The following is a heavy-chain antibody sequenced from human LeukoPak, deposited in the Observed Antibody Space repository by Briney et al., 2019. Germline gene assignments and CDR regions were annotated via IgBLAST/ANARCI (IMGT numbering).Heavy chain of an antibody. Sequence: GGSLRLSCAASGFTFSSYAMHWVRQAPGKGLEWVAVISYDGSNKYYADSVKGRFTISRDNSKNTLYLQMSSLRAEDTAVYYCALTVYGSGSYWDYWGQGTLVTVSS. V-gene: IGHV3-30*14. D-gene: IGHD3-10*01. J-gene: IGHJ4*02. CDR1: GFTFSSYA. CDR3: ALTVYGSGSYWDY. CDR2: ISYDGSNK.